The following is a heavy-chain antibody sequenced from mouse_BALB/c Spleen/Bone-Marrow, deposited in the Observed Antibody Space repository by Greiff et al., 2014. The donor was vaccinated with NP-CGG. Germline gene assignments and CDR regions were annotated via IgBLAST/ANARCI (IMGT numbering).Heavy chain of an antibody. Sequence: EVQGVESGGDLVKPGGSLKLSCAASGFTFSSYGMSWVRQTPDKRLEWVATISSGGSYTYYPESVKGRFTISRDNAKNTLYLQMGSLKSEDTAMYDCAGPYDFGAWFAYWGQGTLVTVSA. CDR2: ISSGGSYT. CDR3: AGPYDFGAWFAY. CDR1: GFTFSSYG. D-gene: IGHD2-4*01. J-gene: IGHJ3*01. V-gene: IGHV5-6*01.